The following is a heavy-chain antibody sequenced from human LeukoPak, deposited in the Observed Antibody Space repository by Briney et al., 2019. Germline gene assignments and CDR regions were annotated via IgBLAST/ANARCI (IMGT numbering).Heavy chain of an antibody. CDR1: GGSISSSSYY. Sequence: SETLSLTCTVSGGSISSSSYYWGWIRQPPGKGLEWIGSIYYSGSTYYNPSLKSRVTISVDTSKNQFSLKLSSVTAADTAVYYCARDRAKTTFDPWGQGTLVTVSS. CDR3: ARDRAKTTFDP. D-gene: IGHD5-24*01. CDR2: IYYSGST. J-gene: IGHJ5*02. V-gene: IGHV4-39*07.